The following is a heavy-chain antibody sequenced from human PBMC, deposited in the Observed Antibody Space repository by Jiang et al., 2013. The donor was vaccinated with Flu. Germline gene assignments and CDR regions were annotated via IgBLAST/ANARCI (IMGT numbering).Heavy chain of an antibody. CDR1: GGSISSGSYY. CDR2: IYTSGST. D-gene: IGHD3-9*01. CDR3: ARAGDYDILTGYYIGDSPQAFDY. J-gene: IGHJ4*02. Sequence: GPGLVKPSQTLSLTCTVPGGSISSGSYYWSWIRQPAGKGLEWIGRIYTSGSTNYNPSLKSRVTISVDTSKNQFSLKLSSVTAADTAVYYCARAGDYDILTGYYIGDSPQAFDYWGQGTLVTVSS. V-gene: IGHV4-61*02.